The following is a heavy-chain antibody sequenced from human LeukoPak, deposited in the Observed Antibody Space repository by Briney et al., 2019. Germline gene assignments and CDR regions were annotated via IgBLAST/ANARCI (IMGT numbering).Heavy chain of an antibody. Sequence: PAKALESIRYISYTGSTNYNPSLRSRVTISVHTSKNQFSLKLSSVTAADTAVYYCARDGDYWGQGTLVTVSS. J-gene: IGHJ4*02. V-gene: IGHV4-59*01. CDR2: ISYTGST. CDR3: ARDGDY.